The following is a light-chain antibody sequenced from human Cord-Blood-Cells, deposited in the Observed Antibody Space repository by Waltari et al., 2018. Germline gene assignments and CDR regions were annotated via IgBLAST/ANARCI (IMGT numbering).Light chain of an antibody. J-gene: IGLJ2*01. V-gene: IGLV2-23*01. CDR3: CSYAGSSTVV. Sequence: QSALTQPASVSGSPGQSITISCTGTRSDVGRYNLVSWYHQHPGKAPKLMIYEGSKRPSGVSNRFSGSKSGNTASLTISGLQAEDEADYYCCSYAGSSTVVFGGGTKLTVL. CDR1: RSDVGRYNL. CDR2: EGS.